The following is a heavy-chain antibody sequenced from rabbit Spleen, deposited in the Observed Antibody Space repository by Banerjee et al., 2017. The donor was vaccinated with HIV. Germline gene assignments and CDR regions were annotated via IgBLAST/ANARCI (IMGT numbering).Heavy chain of an antibody. V-gene: IGHV1S40*01. J-gene: IGHJ6*01. CDR1: GFSFSSRYY. CDR3: ARDLVAVIGWNFSL. Sequence: QSLEESGGDLVKPGASLTLTCTASGFSFSSRYYMCWVRQAPGKGLEWIACIYAGSSGSTYYASWAKGRFTISKTSSTTVTLQMTSLTAADTATYFCARDLVAVIGWNFSLWGPGTLVTVS. D-gene: IGHD1-1*01. CDR2: IYAGSSGST.